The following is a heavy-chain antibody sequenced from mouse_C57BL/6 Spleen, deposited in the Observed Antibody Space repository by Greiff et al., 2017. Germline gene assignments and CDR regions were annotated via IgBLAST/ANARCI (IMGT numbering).Heavy chain of an antibody. CDR2: INPNNGGT. J-gene: IGHJ2*01. D-gene: IGHD2-4*01. Sequence: VQLQQSGPELVKPGASVKISCKASGYTFTDYYMNWVKQSHGKSLEWIGDINPNNGGTSYNQKFKGKATLTVDKSSSTAYMELRSLTSEDSAVYYCARCDYDVYYFDYWGQGTTLTVSS. CDR3: ARCDYDVYYFDY. V-gene: IGHV1-26*01. CDR1: GYTFTDYY.